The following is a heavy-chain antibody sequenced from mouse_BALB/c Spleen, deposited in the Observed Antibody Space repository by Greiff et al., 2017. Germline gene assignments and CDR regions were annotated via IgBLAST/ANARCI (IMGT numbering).Heavy chain of an antibody. CDR3: AKNGGDGNWYFDV. D-gene: IGHD2-1*01. V-gene: IGHV2-5-1*01. CDR2: IWRGGST. Sequence: QVQLKESGPSLVQPSQSLSITCTVSGFSLTSYGVHWVRQSPGKGLEWLGVIWRGGSTDYNAAFMSRLSITKDNSKSQVFFKMNSLQADDTAIYYCAKNGGDGNWYFDVWGAGTTVTVSS. CDR1: GFSLTSYG. J-gene: IGHJ1*01.